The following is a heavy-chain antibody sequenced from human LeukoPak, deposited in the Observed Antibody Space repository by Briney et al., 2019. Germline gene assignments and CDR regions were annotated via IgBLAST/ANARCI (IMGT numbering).Heavy chain of an antibody. J-gene: IGHJ4*02. CDR2: ITNSSSTI. CDR3: TTAKNDH. CDR1: GFTFSRYS. Sequence: GGSLRLSCAASGFTFSRYSVNWVRQAPGKGLEWVSYITNSSSTIFYADSVKGRFTISRDNAKNSLYLQMSSLRAEDTAVYYCTTAKNDHWGQRTLVTVSS. V-gene: IGHV3-48*04.